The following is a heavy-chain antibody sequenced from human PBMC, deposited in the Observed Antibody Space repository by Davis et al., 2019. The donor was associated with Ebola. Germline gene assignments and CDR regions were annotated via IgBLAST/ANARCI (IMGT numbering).Heavy chain of an antibody. J-gene: IGHJ5*02. D-gene: IGHD6-13*01. CDR1: GFTVSSNS. Sequence: GGSLRLSCAASGFTVSSNSMTWVRQAPGKGLEWVPLISDDGNRNHYADSVKGRFTISRDNSKNTLYLQMSSLRPEDTAMYYCAKSRAAGPRGGNWFDPWGQGTLVTVSS. V-gene: IGHV3-30*18. CDR2: ISDDGNRN. CDR3: AKSRAAGPRGGNWFDP.